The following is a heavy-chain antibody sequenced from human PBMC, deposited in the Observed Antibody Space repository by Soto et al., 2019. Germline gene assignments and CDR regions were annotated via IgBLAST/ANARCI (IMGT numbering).Heavy chain of an antibody. D-gene: IGHD2-2*01. Sequence: QVQLVQSGAEVKKPGASVKVSCKASGYTYTSYGISWVRQAPGQGLEWMGWISAYNGNTNYAQKLQGRVTMTTDTSTSTAYMELTSLRSDDTAVYYCAREGDIVVVPAAMFNYYYYGMDVWGQGTTVTVSS. CDR3: AREGDIVVVPAAMFNYYYYGMDV. CDR2: ISAYNGNT. CDR1: GYTYTSYG. V-gene: IGHV1-18*01. J-gene: IGHJ6*02.